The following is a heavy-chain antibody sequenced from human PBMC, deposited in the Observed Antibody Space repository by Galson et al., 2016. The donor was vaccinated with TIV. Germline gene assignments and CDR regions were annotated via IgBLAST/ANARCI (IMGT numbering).Heavy chain of an antibody. CDR2: IRPTDGDT. D-gene: IGHD2-21*01. Sequence: SVKVSCKATADTCNDRYVHWVRQAPGQGLEWMGWIRPTDGDTNSAEKFQDRVTMTRDSSISTAYMELPGQKFDDTAVYYCAGGRAVIVAVPSAHPGFYLAVWGQGTLVTVSS. CDR1: ADTCNDRY. V-gene: IGHV1-2*02. J-gene: IGHJ1*01. CDR3: AGGRAVIVAVPSAHPGFYLAV.